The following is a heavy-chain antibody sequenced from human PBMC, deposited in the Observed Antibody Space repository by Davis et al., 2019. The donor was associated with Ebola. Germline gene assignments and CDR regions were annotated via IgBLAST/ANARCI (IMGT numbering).Heavy chain of an antibody. Sequence: MPSETLSLTFAVPGGSISSSNWWSWVRQPPGKGLEWIGVIYHSGSTNYNPSLKSRVTISVDKSKNRFSLKLSSVTAADTAVYYCARDRGYSGSSWFDPWGQGTLVTVSS. CDR1: GGSISSSNW. CDR2: IYHSGST. CDR3: ARDRGYSGSSWFDP. J-gene: IGHJ5*02. D-gene: IGHD1-26*01. V-gene: IGHV4-4*02.